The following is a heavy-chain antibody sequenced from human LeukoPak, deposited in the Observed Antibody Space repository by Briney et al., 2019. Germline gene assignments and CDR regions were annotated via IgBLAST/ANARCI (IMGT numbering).Heavy chain of an antibody. CDR1: GFTFSNAW. J-gene: IGHJ4*02. CDR2: IKSKTDGGTT. Sequence: GGSLRLSCAASGFTFSNAWMSWVRQAPGKGLEWVGRIKSKTDGGTTDYAAPVKGRFTISRDDSKNTLYLQMNSLKTEDTAVYYCTTDIRWELLDPPDNWGQGTLVTVSS. D-gene: IGHD1-26*01. V-gene: IGHV3-15*01. CDR3: TTDIRWELLDPPDN.